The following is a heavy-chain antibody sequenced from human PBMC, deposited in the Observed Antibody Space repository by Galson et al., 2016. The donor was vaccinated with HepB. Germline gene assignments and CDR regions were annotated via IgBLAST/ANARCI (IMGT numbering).Heavy chain of an antibody. CDR1: GVTFNNYA. D-gene: IGHD3-9*01. Sequence: SVKVSCKASGVTFNNYAITWVRQAPGQGLEWMGGIIPIFNRTNYAQRFQGRVTISADKSTSPAYMDLTSLRSDDTAVYYFSRQWYDFLNDYYYYFYMDVWGKGTTVTVSS. V-gene: IGHV1-69*06. CDR3: SRQWYDFLNDYYYYFYMDV. J-gene: IGHJ6*03. CDR2: IIPIFNRT.